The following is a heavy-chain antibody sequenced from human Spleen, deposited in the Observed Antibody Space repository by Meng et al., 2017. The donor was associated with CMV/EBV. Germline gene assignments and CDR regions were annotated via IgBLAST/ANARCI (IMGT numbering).Heavy chain of an antibody. CDR2: IKYDGSEK. Sequence: GGSLRLSCAASGFTFSNFWMTWVRQAPGKGLEWVGNIKYDGSEKNYADSVKGRFTISKDNSKSTLWLQMNSLRAEDTAVYYCARATGGVHAFDVWGQGTMVTVSS. CDR1: GFTFSNFW. V-gene: IGHV3-7*04. J-gene: IGHJ3*01. D-gene: IGHD7-27*01. CDR3: ARATGGVHAFDV.